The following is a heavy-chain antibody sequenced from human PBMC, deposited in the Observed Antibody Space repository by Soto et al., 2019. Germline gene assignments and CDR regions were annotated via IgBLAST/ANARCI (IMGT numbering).Heavy chain of an antibody. V-gene: IGHV4-34*01. CDR2: INHSGST. J-gene: IGHJ4*02. Sequence: SETLSLTCAVYGGSFSGYYWSWIRQPPGKGLEWIGEINHSGSTNYNPSLKSRVTISVDTSKNQFSLKLSSVTAADTAVYYCARGVAVAGGPSDYWGQGTLVTVSS. CDR3: ARGVAVAGGPSDY. D-gene: IGHD6-19*01. CDR1: GGSFSGYY.